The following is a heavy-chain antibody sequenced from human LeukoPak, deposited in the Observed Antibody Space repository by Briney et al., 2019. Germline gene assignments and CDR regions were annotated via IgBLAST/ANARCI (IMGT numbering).Heavy chain of an antibody. V-gene: IGHV3-21*01. CDR2: ISSSSSYI. J-gene: IGHJ4*02. CDR1: GFTFSSYS. CDR3: ARDPSSSWSVG. D-gene: IGHD6-13*01. Sequence: GGSLRLSCAASGFTFSSYSMNWVRQAPGKGLEWVSSISSSSSYIYYADSVKGRFTISRDNAKNSLYLQMNSLRAEDTAVYCCARDPSSSWSVGWGQGTLVTVSS.